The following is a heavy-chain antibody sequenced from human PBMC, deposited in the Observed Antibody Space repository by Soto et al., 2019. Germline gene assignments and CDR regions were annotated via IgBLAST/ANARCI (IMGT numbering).Heavy chain of an antibody. CDR1: GGSISSGGYY. CDR3: AREAAGILNWFDP. V-gene: IGHV4-31*03. J-gene: IGHJ5*02. CDR2: IYYSGST. D-gene: IGHD6-25*01. Sequence: QVQLQESGPGLVKPSQTLSLTCTVSGGSISSGGYYWSRIRPHPGKGLEWIRYIYYSGSTYYNPSLQSRVTISVDTSKNQFSLKLSSFTAADTAVYYCAREAAGILNWFDPWGQGTLVTVSS.